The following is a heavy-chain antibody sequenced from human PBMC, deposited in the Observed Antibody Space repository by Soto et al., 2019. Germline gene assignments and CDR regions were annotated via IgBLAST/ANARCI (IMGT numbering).Heavy chain of an antibody. CDR1: GGSISSSRCH. V-gene: IGHV4-39*01. CDR3: VRHAQWIIRAY. J-gene: IGHJ4*02. D-gene: IGHD5-12*01. Sequence: SETLSLTCTVSGGSISSSRCHWGWMRQPPGKGLEWIASIKYSGTIFYNPSLKSRVTLSVDTSKNQFALKLSSVTAAETAVYYCVRHAQWIIRAYWGQGSRVTVSS. CDR2: IKYSGTI.